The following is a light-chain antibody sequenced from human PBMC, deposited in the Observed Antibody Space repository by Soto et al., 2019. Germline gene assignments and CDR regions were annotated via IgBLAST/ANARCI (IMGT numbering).Light chain of an antibody. CDR2: GAS. CDR1: QSVSSSY. J-gene: IGKJ1*01. CDR3: QQYGSSPRT. Sequence: EIVLTQSPGTLYLSPGERATLSCRASQSVSSSYLAWYQQKPGQAPRLLIYGASSRATGIPDRFSGSGSGTDFPLTISRLEPEDFAVYYCQQYGSSPRTFGQGTKVEIK. V-gene: IGKV3-20*01.